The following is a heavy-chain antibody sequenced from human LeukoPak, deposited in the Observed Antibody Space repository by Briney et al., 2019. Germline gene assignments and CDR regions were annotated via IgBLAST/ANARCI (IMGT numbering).Heavy chain of an antibody. CDR3: ARDAVDTANAV. J-gene: IGHJ6*02. CDR1: GFTFTTYW. CDR2: INSDGSIT. Sequence: GGSLRLSCAASGFTFTTYWVHWVRQAPGKGLVWVSHINSDGSITSYADSVKGRFTISRDNAKNTLYLQMNSLRAEDTAVYYCARDAVDTANAVWGQGTTVTVSS. V-gene: IGHV3-74*01. D-gene: IGHD5-18*01.